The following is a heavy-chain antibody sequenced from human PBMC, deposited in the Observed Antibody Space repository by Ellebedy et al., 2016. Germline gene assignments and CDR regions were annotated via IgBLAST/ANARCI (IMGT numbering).Heavy chain of an antibody. V-gene: IGHV3-15*05. CDR3: ASGIETMVRGVISTYYGMDV. Sequence: GESLKISXAASGFTFRNVWMTWVRQAPGKGLEWVGHIKSKTDGGTSDYAAPVKGRFTISRDDSKNTVHLQMNSLQIEDTAVYYCASGIETMVRGVISTYYGMDVWGQGTTVTVSS. CDR1: GFTFRNVW. CDR2: IKSKTDGGTS. J-gene: IGHJ6*02. D-gene: IGHD3-10*01.